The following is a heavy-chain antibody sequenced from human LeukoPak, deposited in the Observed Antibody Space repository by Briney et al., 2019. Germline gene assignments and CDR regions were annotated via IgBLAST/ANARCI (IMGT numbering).Heavy chain of an antibody. V-gene: IGHV3-9*01. CDR3: AKSLSGNTMIET. J-gene: IGHJ4*02. CDR2: ITWNTVNI. Sequence: GGSLRLSCAASGFTFDDYAMHWVRQAPGKGLEWVSCITWNTVNIGYADSVKGRFTISRDNAKNSLYLQMNSLRPEDTALYYCAKSLSGNTMIETWGQGTLVTVSS. D-gene: IGHD3-22*01. CDR1: GFTFDDYA.